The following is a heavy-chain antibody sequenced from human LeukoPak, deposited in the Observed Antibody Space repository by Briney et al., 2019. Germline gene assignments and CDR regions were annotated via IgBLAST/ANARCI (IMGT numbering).Heavy chain of an antibody. V-gene: IGHV3-30-3*01. CDR3: VKDRTGTYTLDY. Sequence: AGRSLRLSCAATGFTFSNYAIHWGRQAPGKGLEWAAFISDDGSRQHYADSVKGRFTISRDNSKNTLNLQMNSLRAEDTAVYYCVKDRTGTYTLDYWGQGTLVTVSS. D-gene: IGHD3-10*01. J-gene: IGHJ4*02. CDR1: GFTFSNYA. CDR2: ISDDGSRQ.